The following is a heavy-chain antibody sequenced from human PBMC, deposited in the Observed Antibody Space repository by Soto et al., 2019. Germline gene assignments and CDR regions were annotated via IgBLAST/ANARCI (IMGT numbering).Heavy chain of an antibody. CDR1: GGSVSSGSYY. J-gene: IGHJ4*02. V-gene: IGHV4-61*01. CDR2: IYYSGST. Sequence: PSETLSLTCTVSGGSVSSGSYYWSWIRQPPGKGLEWIGYIYYSGSTNYNPSLKSRVTISVDTSKNQFSLKLSSVTAADTAVYYCARTWIQLWYLDYWGQGTLVTVSS. D-gene: IGHD5-18*01. CDR3: ARTWIQLWYLDY.